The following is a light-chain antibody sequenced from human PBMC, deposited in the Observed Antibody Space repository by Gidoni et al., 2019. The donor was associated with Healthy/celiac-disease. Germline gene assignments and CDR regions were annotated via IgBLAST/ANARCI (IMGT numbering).Light chain of an antibody. Sequence: DLQITQSPSSLSASVGYRVTLTFRASHSISSYLNWYQQKPGKAPKLLIYAASSLQSGVPSRFSGSGSGTDFTLTISSLQPEDFATYYCQQSYSTPLTFGGGTKVEIK. CDR3: QQSYSTPLT. V-gene: IGKV1-39*01. J-gene: IGKJ4*02. CDR2: AAS. CDR1: HSISSY.